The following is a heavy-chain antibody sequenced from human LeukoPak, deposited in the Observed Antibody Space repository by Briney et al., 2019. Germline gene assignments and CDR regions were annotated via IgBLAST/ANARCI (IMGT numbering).Heavy chain of an antibody. J-gene: IGHJ4*02. D-gene: IGHD6-19*01. Sequence: SETLSLTCTVSGGSISSYYWSWIRQPPGKGLEWIGYIYYSGSTNYNPSLKSRVTISVDTSKNQFSLKLSSVTAADTAVYYCARDPGYSSDWSFDYWGQGTLVTVSS. CDR3: ARDPGYSSDWSFDY. V-gene: IGHV4-59*01. CDR2: IYYSGST. CDR1: GGSISSYY.